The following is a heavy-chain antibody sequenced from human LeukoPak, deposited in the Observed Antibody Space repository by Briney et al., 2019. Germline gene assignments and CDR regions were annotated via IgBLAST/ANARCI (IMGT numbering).Heavy chain of an antibody. D-gene: IGHD3-16*01. J-gene: IGHJ4*02. CDR3: ARDPPGLTLGSPGDY. CDR1: GYTFTSYG. CDR2: ISANNGNT. Sequence: ASVKVSCKASGYTFTSYGIAWVRQAPGQGLQWMGWISANNGNTSYSQKLQGRVTMTTDTSTNTAYMELRSLTSDDTAVYYCARDPPGLTLGSPGDYWGQGTLVIVSS. V-gene: IGHV1-18*01.